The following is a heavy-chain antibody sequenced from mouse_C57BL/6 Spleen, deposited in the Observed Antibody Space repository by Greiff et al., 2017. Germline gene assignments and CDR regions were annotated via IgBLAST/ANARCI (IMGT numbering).Heavy chain of an antibody. CDR3: ARGNYEYDERFAY. CDR2: IYPGDGDT. CDR1: GYAFSSSW. Sequence: VQLQESGPELVKPGASVKISCKASGYAFSSSWMNWVKQRPGKGLEWIGRIYPGDGDTNYNGKFKGKATLTADKSSSTAYMQLSSLTSEDSAVYFCARGNYEYDERFAYWGQGTLVTVSA. D-gene: IGHD2-4*01. J-gene: IGHJ3*01. V-gene: IGHV1-82*01.